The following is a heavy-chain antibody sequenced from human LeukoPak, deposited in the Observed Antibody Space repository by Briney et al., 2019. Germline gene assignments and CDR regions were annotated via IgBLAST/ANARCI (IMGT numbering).Heavy chain of an antibody. J-gene: IGHJ6*03. CDR3: ARVPTPLYYYYYYMDV. Sequence: ASVKVSCKASGYTFTSYGISWVRQAPGQGLEWMGWISAYNGNTNYAQKFQGRVTITADESTSTAYMELSSLRSEDTAVYYCARVPTPLYYYYYYMDVWGKGTTVTVSS. CDR1: GYTFTSYG. CDR2: ISAYNGNT. V-gene: IGHV1-18*01.